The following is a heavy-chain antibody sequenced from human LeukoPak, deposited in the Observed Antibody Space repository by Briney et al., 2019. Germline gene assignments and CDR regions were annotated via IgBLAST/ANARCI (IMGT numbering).Heavy chain of an antibody. CDR2: MRGSGGST. V-gene: IGHV3-23*01. CDR3: AGSRRRGYCSSTSCHAVDY. J-gene: IGHJ4*02. D-gene: IGHD2-2*01. CDR1: GFTFSSYA. Sequence: GGSLRLSCAASGFTFSSYAMSWVRQAPGKVLEGVSAMRGSGGSTYYADSVKGRLTIPRDNSKNTLYLQMNSLRAEDTAVYYCAGSRRRGYCSSTSCHAVDYWGQGTLVTVSS.